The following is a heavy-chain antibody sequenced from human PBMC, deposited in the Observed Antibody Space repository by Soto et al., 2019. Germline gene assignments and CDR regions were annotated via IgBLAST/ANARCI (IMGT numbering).Heavy chain of an antibody. J-gene: IGHJ5*02. CDR2: IIPIFGTA. CDR1: GGTFSSYA. CDR3: ARKNRGMAAAGSNWFDP. Sequence: SVKVSCKASGGTFSSYAISWVRQAPGQGLEWMGGIIPIFGTANYAQKFQGRVTITADKSTSTAYMELSSLRSEDTAVYYCARKNRGMAAAGSNWFDPWGQGTLVTVSS. D-gene: IGHD6-13*01. V-gene: IGHV1-69*06.